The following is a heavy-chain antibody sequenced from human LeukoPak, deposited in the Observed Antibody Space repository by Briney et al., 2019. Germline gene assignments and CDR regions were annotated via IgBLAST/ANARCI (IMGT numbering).Heavy chain of an antibody. J-gene: IGHJ6*02. D-gene: IGHD4-17*01. CDR1: GFTFSNAW. CDR3: TTEPPVDCGDYGPRTYGMDV. CDR2: IKSKTDGGTT. V-gene: IGHV3-15*01. Sequence: PGGSLRLSCAASGFTFSNAWMSWVRQAPGKGLEWVGRIKSKTDGGTTDYAAPVKGRFTISRDDSKNTLYLQMNSLKTEDTAVYYCTTEPPVDCGDYGPRTYGMDVWGQGTTVTVSS.